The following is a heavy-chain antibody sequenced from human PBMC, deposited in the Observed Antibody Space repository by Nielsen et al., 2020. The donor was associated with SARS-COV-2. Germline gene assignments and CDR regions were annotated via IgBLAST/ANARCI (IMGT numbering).Heavy chain of an antibody. J-gene: IGHJ4*02. D-gene: IGHD3-22*01. Sequence: VRQMPGKGLEWVSAISGSGGSTYYADSVKGRFTISRDNSKNTLYLQMNSLRAEDTAVYYCAKVDYYDSSGFWVGCYFDYWGQGTLVTVSS. CDR2: ISGSGGST. CDR3: AKVDYYDSSGFWVGCYFDY. V-gene: IGHV3-23*01.